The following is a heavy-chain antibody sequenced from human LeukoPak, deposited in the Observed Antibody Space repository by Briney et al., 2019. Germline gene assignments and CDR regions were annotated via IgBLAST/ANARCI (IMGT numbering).Heavy chain of an antibody. CDR2: IYYSGST. J-gene: IGHJ4*02. D-gene: IGHD3-22*01. CDR3: ARHALRYYDSSGFPDFDY. CDR1: GGSISSSSYY. Sequence: SETLSLTCTVSGGSISSSSYYWGWIRQPPGTGLEWFGSIYYSGSTYYNPSLKSRVTISVDTSKNQFSLKLSSVTAADTAVYYCARHALRYYDSSGFPDFDYWGQGTLVTVSS. V-gene: IGHV4-39*01.